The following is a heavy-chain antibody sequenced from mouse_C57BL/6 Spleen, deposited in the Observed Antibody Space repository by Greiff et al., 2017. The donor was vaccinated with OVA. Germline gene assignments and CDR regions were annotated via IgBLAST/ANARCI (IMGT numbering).Heavy chain of an antibody. D-gene: IGHD4-1*01. Sequence: EVMLVESGGGLVKPGGSLKLSCAASGFTFSSYAMSWVRQTPEKRLEWVATISDGGSYTYYPDNVKGRFTISRDNAKNNLYLQMSHLKSEDTAMYYCARDWTGTRIYFDYWGQGTTLTVSS. J-gene: IGHJ2*01. CDR1: GFTFSSYA. V-gene: IGHV5-4*01. CDR3: ARDWTGTRIYFDY. CDR2: ISDGGSYT.